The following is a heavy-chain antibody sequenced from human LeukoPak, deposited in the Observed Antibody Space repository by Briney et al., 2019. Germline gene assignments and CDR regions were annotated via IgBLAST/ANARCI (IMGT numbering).Heavy chain of an antibody. D-gene: IGHD3-3*02. CDR2: VSPSHTTR. J-gene: IGHJ3*02. V-gene: IGHV1-18*01. CDR3: ARDYILPLETDNGDGFAI. Sequence: ASVKVSCKASGYTFRQYSISWVRQAPGKGLEWMGWVSPSHTTRVYAQQFQGRVTMTADTNTNTVSMELRSLRSDDTAVYFCARDYILPLETDNGDGFAIWGQGTVVSVSS. CDR1: GYTFRQYS.